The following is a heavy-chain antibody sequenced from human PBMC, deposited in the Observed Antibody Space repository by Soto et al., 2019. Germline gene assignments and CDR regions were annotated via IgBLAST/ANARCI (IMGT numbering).Heavy chain of an antibody. CDR1: GFTFRSYA. CDR2: ITHDGSQK. J-gene: IGHJ4*02. V-gene: IGHV3-30*04. CDR3: ARDPFDYDRDIVPPPSRGFDY. Sequence: QVQLVESGGGVVQPGRSLRLSCGVSGFTFRSYAMYWVRQAPGKGLEWVAVITHDGSQKYYADYVKGRFTISRDNSKNTLYLQMNSLREDETAVYYCARDPFDYDRDIVPPPSRGFDYWGQGTLVTVSS. D-gene: IGHD2-15*01.